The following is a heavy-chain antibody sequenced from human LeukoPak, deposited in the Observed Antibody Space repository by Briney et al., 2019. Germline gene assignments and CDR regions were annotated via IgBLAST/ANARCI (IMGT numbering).Heavy chain of an antibody. D-gene: IGHD5-12*01. CDR2: ISYDGSNK. J-gene: IGHJ4*02. Sequence: PGGSLRLSCAASGFTFSSYSMNWVRQAPGKGLEWVAVISYDGSNKYYADSVKGRFTISRDNSKNTLYLQMNSLRAEDTAVYYCARDYSGYDFFYWGQGTLVTVSS. CDR3: ARDYSGYDFFY. CDR1: GFTFSSYS. V-gene: IGHV3-30*03.